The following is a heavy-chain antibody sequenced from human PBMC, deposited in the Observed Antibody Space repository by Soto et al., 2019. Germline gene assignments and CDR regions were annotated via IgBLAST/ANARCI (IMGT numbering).Heavy chain of an antibody. J-gene: IGHJ5*02. CDR3: ARGRVDNWFDP. V-gene: IGHV6-1*01. CDR2: TYYRSKWYN. Sequence: SQTLSLTCVISGDSVSSNSAVWTWIRQSPSRGLEWLGRTYYRSKWYNDYAVSVKSRITINPDTSKNQFSLQLNSVTPEDTAVYYCARGRVDNWFDPWGQGTLVTVSS. CDR1: GDSVSSNSAV. D-gene: IGHD2-2*01.